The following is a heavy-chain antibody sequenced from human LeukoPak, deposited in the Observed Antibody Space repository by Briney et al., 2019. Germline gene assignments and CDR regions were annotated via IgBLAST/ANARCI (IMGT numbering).Heavy chain of an antibody. CDR3: ARVYRRNWFDP. Sequence: PGGSLRLSCAASGFTFSSYAMHWVRQAPGKGLEWVAVISYDGSNKYYADSVKGRFTISRDNAKNSLYLQMNSLRAEDTAVYYCARVYRRNWFDPWGQGTLVTVSS. CDR1: GFTFSSYA. J-gene: IGHJ5*02. V-gene: IGHV3-30*04. D-gene: IGHD2-8*01. CDR2: ISYDGSNK.